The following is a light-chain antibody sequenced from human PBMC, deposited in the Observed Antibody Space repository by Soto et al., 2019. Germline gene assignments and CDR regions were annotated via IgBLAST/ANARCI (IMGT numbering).Light chain of an antibody. CDR2: RAS. J-gene: IGKJ1*01. CDR1: QSVGAS. V-gene: IGKV1-5*03. Sequence: DIQLTQSPSTLSASVGDRVTITCRASQSVGASLAWYQQRPGIAPKLLIYRASNLEGGVPSRFSGVGSGTEFSLIITALQPDDFATYYCQQYHTASQWTFGQGTK. CDR3: QQYHTASQWT.